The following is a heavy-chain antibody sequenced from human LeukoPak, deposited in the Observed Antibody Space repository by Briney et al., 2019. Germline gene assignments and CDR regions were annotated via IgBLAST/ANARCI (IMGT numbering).Heavy chain of an antibody. V-gene: IGHV3-23*01. CDR3: SKRGSDSPSCFQH. Sequence: GGSLRLSCAASGFTFSTYAMTWVRPVPGKGPEWVSAISSSGADTHYADSVKGRFTISRDNSKNTLYLQMNSLRAEDTAVYYCSKRGSDSPSCFQHWGQGTLVTVSS. D-gene: IGHD2-21*02. J-gene: IGHJ1*01. CDR1: GFTFSTYA. CDR2: ISSSGADT.